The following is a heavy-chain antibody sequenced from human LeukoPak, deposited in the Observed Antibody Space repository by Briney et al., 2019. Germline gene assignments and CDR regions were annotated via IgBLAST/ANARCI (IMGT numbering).Heavy chain of an antibody. CDR2: ISWNGGST. CDR1: GFSFDEYA. Sequence: ALRLSCAASGFSFDEYAMHWVRQAPGKGLEWVSGISWNGGSTVYADSVKGRFTISRDNAKNSLYLQMNSLRAGDTALYYCAKTQDYYYYAMDVWGQGTTVTASS. V-gene: IGHV3-9*01. J-gene: IGHJ6*02. CDR3: AKTQDYYYYAMDV.